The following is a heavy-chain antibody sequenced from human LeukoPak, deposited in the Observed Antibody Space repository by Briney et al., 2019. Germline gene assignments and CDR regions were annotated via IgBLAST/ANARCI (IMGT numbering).Heavy chain of an antibody. J-gene: IGHJ4*02. CDR1: GGSFSGYY. CDR3: VSVDSGYVVHY. D-gene: IGHD5-12*01. Sequence: SETLSLTCAVYGGSFSGYYWSWIRQPPGKGLEWIGEINHSGSTNYTPSLKSRVTISVDTSKNQFSLKLSSVTAADTAVYYCVSVDSGYVVHYWGQGTLVTVSS. V-gene: IGHV4-34*01. CDR2: INHSGST.